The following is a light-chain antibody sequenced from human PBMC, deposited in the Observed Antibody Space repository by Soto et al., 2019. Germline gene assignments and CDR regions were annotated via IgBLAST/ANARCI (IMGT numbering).Light chain of an antibody. CDR3: QQLNSYPSST. J-gene: IGKJ4*01. CDR2: AAF. V-gene: IGKV1-5*01. Sequence: DSQITQSPSTVSASVGDRVIITCRAGQTISQWLAWYQQKPGKAPKLLIYAAFTLQSGVPSRFSGSGSGTDFTLTISSLQPEDFATYYCQQLNSYPSSTFGGGTKVDTK. CDR1: QTISQW.